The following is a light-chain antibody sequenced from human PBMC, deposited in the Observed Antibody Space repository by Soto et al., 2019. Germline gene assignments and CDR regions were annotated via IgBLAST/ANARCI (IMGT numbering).Light chain of an antibody. CDR2: EAS. Sequence: DIPMTQPPSTLSASVGDTVTITCRASQSVSRWLNWYQQKSGKAPRLLLYEASNLEIGVPSRFSVSGSGTEFILTISGLQPADSATYYCQQFNRKVWTFGQGTKVAI. CDR3: QQFNRKVWT. J-gene: IGKJ1*01. V-gene: IGKV1-5*01. CDR1: QSVSRW.